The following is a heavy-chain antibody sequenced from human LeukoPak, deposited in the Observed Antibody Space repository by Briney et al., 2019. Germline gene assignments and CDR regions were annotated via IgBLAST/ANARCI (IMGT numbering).Heavy chain of an antibody. J-gene: IGHJ5*02. CDR3: ARVGYYDILTGYSNWFDP. CDR2: INPNSGGT. CDR1: GGTFSSYA. Sequence: ASVRVSCKASGGTFSSYAISWVRQAPGQGLEWMGWINPNSGGTNYAQKFQGRVTMTRDTSISTAYMELSRLRSDDTAVYYCARVGYYDILTGYSNWFDPWGQGTLVTVSS. D-gene: IGHD3-9*01. V-gene: IGHV1-2*02.